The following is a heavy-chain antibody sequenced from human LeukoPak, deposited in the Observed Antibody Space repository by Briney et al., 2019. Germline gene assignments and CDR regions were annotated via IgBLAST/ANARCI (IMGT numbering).Heavy chain of an antibody. CDR1: GGSISSSSYY. Sequence: SEALSLTCTVSGGSISSSSYYWGWIRQPPGKGLEWIWSIYYSGSTYYNPSLKSRVTISVDTSKNQFSLKLSSVTAADTAVYYCARDSGMVRGVTYGMDVWGQGTTVTVSS. D-gene: IGHD3-10*01. V-gene: IGHV4-39*07. CDR3: ARDSGMVRGVTYGMDV. J-gene: IGHJ6*02. CDR2: IYYSGST.